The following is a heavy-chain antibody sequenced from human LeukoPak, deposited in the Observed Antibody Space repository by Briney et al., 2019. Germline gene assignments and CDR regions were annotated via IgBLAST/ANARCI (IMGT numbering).Heavy chain of an antibody. D-gene: IGHD6-13*01. CDR2: ISGSGGST. J-gene: IGHJ4*02. CDR1: GFTFSTYA. Sequence: GGSLRLSCVASGFTFSTYAMSCVRQAPGKGLEWVSAISGSGGSTYYADSVKGRFTISRDNSKNTLFLQMNSLRAEDTALYYCAREKAATGFFDYWGQGTLVTVSS. V-gene: IGHV3-23*01. CDR3: AREKAATGFFDY.